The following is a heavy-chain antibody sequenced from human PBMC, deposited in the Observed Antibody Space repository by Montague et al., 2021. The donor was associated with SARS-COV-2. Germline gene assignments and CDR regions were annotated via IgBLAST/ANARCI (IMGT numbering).Heavy chain of an antibody. Sequence: VKPTQTLTLTCTFSGFSLSTSGMCMTWIRQPPGKALERLARIDWDGDKYYSTSLKSRLTISKDTSKNLVVLTMTNMDPVDTATYYCARGPSDTYYYNGMDVWGRGTTVTVSS. CDR1: GFSLSTSGMC. V-gene: IGHV2-70*11. J-gene: IGHJ6*02. CDR2: IDWDGDK. CDR3: ARGPSDTYYYNGMDV.